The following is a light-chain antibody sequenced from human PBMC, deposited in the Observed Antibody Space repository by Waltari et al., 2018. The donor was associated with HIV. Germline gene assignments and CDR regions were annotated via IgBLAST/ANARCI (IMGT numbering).Light chain of an antibody. CDR3: QQAYIAWT. CDR1: QSINRF. J-gene: IGKJ1*01. Sequence: DIQMTQSPSSLSASVGDRVTISCRASQSINRFLNWYQQKSGKAHKLLIYAASTLQSGVPSRFSGSGSGTEFTLAISNLQPEDFAIYFCQQAYIAWTFGQGTKVDVK. CDR2: AAS. V-gene: IGKV1-39*01.